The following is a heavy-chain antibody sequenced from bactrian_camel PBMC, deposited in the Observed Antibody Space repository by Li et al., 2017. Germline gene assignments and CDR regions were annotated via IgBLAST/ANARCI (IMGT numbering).Heavy chain of an antibody. J-gene: IGHJ4*01. CDR3: RSSGSCPPWGY. D-gene: IGHD2*01. V-gene: IGHV3S63*01. CDR1: GFAYNYDC. Sequence: HVQLVESGGGSVQAGGSLRLSCAASGFAYNYDCMGWFRQAPGKEREGVAVIFTGDSDTIYADSVKGRFTISRDSAKNTVYLQMNSLKPEDTAMYSCRSSGSCPPWGYWGQGTQVTVS. CDR2: IFTGDSDT.